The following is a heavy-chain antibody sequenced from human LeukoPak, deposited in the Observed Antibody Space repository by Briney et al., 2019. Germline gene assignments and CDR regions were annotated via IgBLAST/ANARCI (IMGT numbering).Heavy chain of an antibody. D-gene: IGHD6-13*01. CDR3: ARRTVYSSSWSNYYYYMDV. CDR1: GGSFSGYY. V-gene: IGHV4-34*01. Sequence: PSETLSLTCAVYGGSFSGYYWSWIRQPPGKGLEWIGEINHSGSTNYNPSLKSRVTISVDTSKNQFSLKLSSVTAADTAVYYCARRTVYSSSWSNYYYYMDVWGKGTTVTISS. CDR2: INHSGST. J-gene: IGHJ6*03.